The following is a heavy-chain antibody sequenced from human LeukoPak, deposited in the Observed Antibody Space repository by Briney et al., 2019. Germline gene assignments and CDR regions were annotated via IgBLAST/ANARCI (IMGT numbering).Heavy chain of an antibody. CDR2: ISAYNGNT. J-gene: IGHJ4*02. CDR3: ARAIYGGNSGGHF. D-gene: IGHD4-23*01. Sequence: AAVKVSCKASGYTFTSYGISWVRQAPGQGLEWMGWISAYNGNTNYAQKLQVRVTMTTDTSTSAAYMELRSLRSDDTAVYYCARAIYGGNSGGHFWGQGTLVTVSS. CDR1: GYTFTSYG. V-gene: IGHV1-18*01.